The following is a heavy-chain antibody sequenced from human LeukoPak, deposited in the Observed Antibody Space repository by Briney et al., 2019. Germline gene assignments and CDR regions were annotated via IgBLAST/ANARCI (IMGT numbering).Heavy chain of an antibody. D-gene: IGHD6-6*01. CDR3: AKDGSSSGSSSMGYYYYMDV. Sequence: GGSLRLSCAASGFTFDDYAMHWVRQAPGKGLEWVSGISWNSGSIGYADSVKGRFTISRDNAKNSPYLQMNSLRAEDTALYYCAKDGSSSGSSSMGYYYYMDVWGKGTTVTVSS. V-gene: IGHV3-9*01. J-gene: IGHJ6*03. CDR1: GFTFDDYA. CDR2: ISWNSGSI.